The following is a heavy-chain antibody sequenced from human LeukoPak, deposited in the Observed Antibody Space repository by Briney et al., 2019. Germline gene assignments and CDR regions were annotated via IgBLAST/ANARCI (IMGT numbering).Heavy chain of an antibody. CDR1: GFTFGSYS. J-gene: IGHJ4*02. Sequence: GGSLRLSRAASGFTFGSYSMNWVRQAPGKGLEWVSSISSSSSYIYYADSVKGRFTISRDNAKNSLYLQMNSLRAEDTAVYYCARGSYSYFDYWGQGTLVTVSS. D-gene: IGHD5-18*01. CDR2: ISSSSSYI. CDR3: ARGSYSYFDY. V-gene: IGHV3-21*01.